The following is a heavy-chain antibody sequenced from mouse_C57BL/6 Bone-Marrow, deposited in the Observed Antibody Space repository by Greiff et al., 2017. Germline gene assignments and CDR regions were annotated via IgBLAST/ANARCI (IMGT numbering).Heavy chain of an antibody. J-gene: IGHJ3*01. CDR3: AYYASFAY. V-gene: IGHV14-4*01. D-gene: IGHD2-10*01. CDR1: GFNIKDDY. CDR2: IDPENGDT. Sequence: VQLQQSGAELVRPGASVKLSCTASGFNIKDDYMHWVKQRPEQGLEWIGWIDPENGDTEYASKFQGKATITADTSSNTAYLQLSSLTSEDTAVYYCAYYASFAYWGQGTLVTVSA.